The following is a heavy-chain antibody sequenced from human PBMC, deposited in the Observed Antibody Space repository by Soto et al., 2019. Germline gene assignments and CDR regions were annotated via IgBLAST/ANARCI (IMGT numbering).Heavy chain of an antibody. V-gene: IGHV4-31*03. D-gene: IGHD3-10*01. CDR1: GGSISSGGYY. J-gene: IGHJ5*02. CDR2: IYYSGST. Sequence: SATLSLTCTVSGGSISSGGYYWSWIRQHPGKGLEWIGYIYYSGSTYYNPSLKSRVTISVDTSKNQFSLKLSSVTAADTAVYYCARVPSVPYYCSGRKRWFYLCGQGTLVIVSS. CDR3: ARVPSVPYYCSGRKRWFYL.